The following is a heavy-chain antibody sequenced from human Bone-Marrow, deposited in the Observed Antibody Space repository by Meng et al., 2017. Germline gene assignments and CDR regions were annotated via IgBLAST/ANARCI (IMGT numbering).Heavy chain of an antibody. Sequence: GESLKISCAASGFTFDDYTMHWVRQAPGKGLEWVSLISWDGGSTYYADSVKGRFTISRDNSKNSLYLQMNSLRTEDTALYYCAKDNYYYYGMDVWGQGTMVTVSS. V-gene: IGHV3-43*01. CDR1: GFTFDDYT. CDR2: ISWDGGST. J-gene: IGHJ6*02. CDR3: AKDNYYYYGMDV.